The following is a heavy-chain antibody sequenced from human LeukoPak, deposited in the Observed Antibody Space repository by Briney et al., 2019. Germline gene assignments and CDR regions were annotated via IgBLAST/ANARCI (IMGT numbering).Heavy chain of an antibody. CDR2: IYYSGST. J-gene: IGHJ4*02. D-gene: IGHD1-26*01. CDR3: VKSGGYGLIDY. Sequence: SETLSLTCTVSGGSISSSSYYWGWIRQPPGKGLEWIGSIYYSGSTYYNASLQSRVTISIDTSKNQFSLRLNSVTAADTAMYYCVKSGGYGLIDYWGQGTLVTVSS. V-gene: IGHV4-39*01. CDR1: GGSISSSSYY.